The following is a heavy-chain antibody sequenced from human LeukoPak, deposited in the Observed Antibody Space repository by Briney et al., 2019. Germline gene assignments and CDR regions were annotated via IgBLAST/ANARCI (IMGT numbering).Heavy chain of an antibody. D-gene: IGHD6-6*01. CDR1: GFTFSSHA. V-gene: IGHV3-23*01. Sequence: GGPLRLSCAATGFTFSSHAMSWVRQAPGKGLEWVSGISGNGGSTYYADSVKGRFTISRDNSKNTLYLQMNSLRGEDTAIYYCARKGGYSTSSSDYWGQGTLVTVSS. CDR2: ISGNGGST. CDR3: ARKGGYSTSSSDY. J-gene: IGHJ4*02.